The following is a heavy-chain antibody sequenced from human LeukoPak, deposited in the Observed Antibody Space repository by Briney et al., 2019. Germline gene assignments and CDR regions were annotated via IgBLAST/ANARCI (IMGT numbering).Heavy chain of an antibody. CDR2: IYHSGST. Sequence: PSETLSLSCAVSGGSISSSNWWSWVRQPPGKGLEWIGEIYHSGSTNYNPSLKSRVTISVDKSKNQFSLKLSSVTVADTAVYYCARDCSSTSCYNYYYGMDVWGKGTTVTVSS. V-gene: IGHV4-4*02. CDR1: GGSISSSNW. CDR3: ARDCSSTSCYNYYYGMDV. J-gene: IGHJ6*04. D-gene: IGHD2-2*02.